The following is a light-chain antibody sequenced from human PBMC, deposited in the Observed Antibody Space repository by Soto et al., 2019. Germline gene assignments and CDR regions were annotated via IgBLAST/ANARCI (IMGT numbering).Light chain of an antibody. Sequence: EIVLTHSPATLSLSPCERATLSARASQSVSSYLAWYQQKPGQAPRLLIYDASNRATGIPARFSGSGSGTDFTLTISSLDPEDFAVYCCQQRSNLPLTFGGGTKVDI. J-gene: IGKJ4*01. CDR2: DAS. V-gene: IGKV3-11*01. CDR3: QQRSNLPLT. CDR1: QSVSSY.